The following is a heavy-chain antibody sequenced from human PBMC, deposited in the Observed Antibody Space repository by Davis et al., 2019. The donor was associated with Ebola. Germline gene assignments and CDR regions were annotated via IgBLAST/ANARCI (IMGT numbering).Heavy chain of an antibody. CDR1: GGSISGNS. Sequence: PSETLSLTCTVSGGSISGNSWGWIRQPPGEGLEWLGPISHTGTTNYNPSLKSRVTISIDTSKSHFSLNLTSLTTADTAIYYCAKPCRPPYDFCAFDPWGQGTLVTVSS. V-gene: IGHV4-59*01. J-gene: IGHJ5*02. CDR2: ISHTGTT. CDR3: AKPCRPPYDFCAFDP. D-gene: IGHD3-3*01.